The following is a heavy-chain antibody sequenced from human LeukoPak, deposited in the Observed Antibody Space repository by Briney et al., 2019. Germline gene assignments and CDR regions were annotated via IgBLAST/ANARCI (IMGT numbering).Heavy chain of an antibody. D-gene: IGHD3-22*01. CDR2: INHSGST. V-gene: IGHV4-34*01. CDR3: ARLRNYYDSSGSADY. CDR1: GGSFSGYY. J-gene: IGHJ4*02. Sequence: SETLSLTCAVYGGSFSGYYWSWIRQPPGKGLEWIGEINHSGSTNYNPSLKSRVTISVDTSKNQFSRKLSSVTAADTAVYYCARLRNYYDSSGSADYWGQGTLVTVSS.